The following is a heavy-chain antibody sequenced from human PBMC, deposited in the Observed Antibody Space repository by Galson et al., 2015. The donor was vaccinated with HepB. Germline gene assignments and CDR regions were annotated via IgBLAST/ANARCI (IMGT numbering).Heavy chain of an antibody. J-gene: IGHJ5*02. CDR2: ISDSGSST. Sequence: SLRLSCAAAGFTFNDYSMTWIRHAPGKGLEWLSYISDSGSSTFYADSVRGRFTISRDNAKNSLYLQMNSLRAEDTAVYYCARATLRWFDPWGQGTLVTVSS. D-gene: IGHD3-16*01. V-gene: IGHV3-11*01. CDR1: GFTFNDYS. CDR3: ARATLRWFDP.